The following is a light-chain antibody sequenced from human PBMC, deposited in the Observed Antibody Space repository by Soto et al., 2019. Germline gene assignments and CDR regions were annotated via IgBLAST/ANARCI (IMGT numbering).Light chain of an antibody. CDR3: QQYNRK. Sequence: DIQMTQYPSTLSASVGDRVTITCLARQSISSWLAWYQQKPGKAPKLLIYDASSLESGVPSRFSGSGSGTEFTLTISSLQPDDFATYYCQQYNRKFGQGTKVEIK. J-gene: IGKJ1*01. CDR2: DAS. V-gene: IGKV1-5*01. CDR1: QSISSW.